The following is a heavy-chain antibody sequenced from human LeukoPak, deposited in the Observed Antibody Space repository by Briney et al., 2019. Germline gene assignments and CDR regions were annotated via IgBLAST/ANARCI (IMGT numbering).Heavy chain of an antibody. J-gene: IGHJ4*02. D-gene: IGHD3-3*01. CDR1: GFTFSRYA. CDR2: ISYDANIGSNK. Sequence: GRSLRLSCATSGFTFSRYAMHWVRQAPGKGLEWVALISYDANIGSNKYYADSVKGRFTISRDNSKNTLYLQMNSLRAEDTAVYYCARDGGYDFWSGYYQDYWGQGTLVTVSS. CDR3: ARDGGYDFWSGYYQDY. V-gene: IGHV3-30-3*01.